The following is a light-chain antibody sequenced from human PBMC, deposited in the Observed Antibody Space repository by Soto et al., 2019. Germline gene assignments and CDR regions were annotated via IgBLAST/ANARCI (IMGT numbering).Light chain of an antibody. V-gene: IGLV2-14*01. CDR1: SSDVGGYDY. J-gene: IGLJ2*01. CDR2: DVS. CDR3: SSYASSSTLV. Sequence: QSALTQPASVSGSPGQSITISCTGTSSDVGGYDYVSWYQQHPGKVPKLMIYDVSSRPSGVSNRFSGSKSGNTASLTISRLQAEDEADYYCSSYASSSTLVFGGGTQLTVL.